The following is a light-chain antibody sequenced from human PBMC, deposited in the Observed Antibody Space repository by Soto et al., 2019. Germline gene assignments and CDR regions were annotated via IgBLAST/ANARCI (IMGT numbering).Light chain of an antibody. J-gene: IGKJ4*01. CDR1: QSVSSSY. Sequence: EIVFTQSPATLSLSPGERATLSCRASQSVSSSYLAWYQQKPGQAPRLLIYGASSRATGIPDRFSGSGSGTDFTLTISRLEPEDFAVYYCQQYGSSLFTFGGGTKVDIK. V-gene: IGKV3-20*01. CDR3: QQYGSSLFT. CDR2: GAS.